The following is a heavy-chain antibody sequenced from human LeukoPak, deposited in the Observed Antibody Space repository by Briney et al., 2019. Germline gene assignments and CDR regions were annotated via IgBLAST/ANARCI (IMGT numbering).Heavy chain of an antibody. CDR2: IKEDGSGK. J-gene: IGHJ4*02. V-gene: IGHV3-7*03. D-gene: IGHD3-16*01. CDR3: ARDLSGGGYDY. CDR1: GFTFSSYW. Sequence: GGSLRLSCAASGFTFSSYWMSWVRQAPGKGLEWVANIKEDGSGKYYVDSVKGRFTISRDNAKNSLYLQMNSLRAEDTAVYYCARDLSGGGYDYWGQGTLVTVSS.